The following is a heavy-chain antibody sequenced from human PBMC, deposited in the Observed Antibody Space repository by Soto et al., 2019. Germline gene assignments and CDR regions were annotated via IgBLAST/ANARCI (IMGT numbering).Heavy chain of an antibody. CDR3: ARMYSSGSGWFHP. CDR2: FYSSGSI. Sequence: SETLSLTCFVSGYSITAGGYYWSWIRHHPGKGLEWIGSFYSSGSIIYNPSLRSRVPISGDTSSNQFSMSLTSVTAADTARYYCARMYSSGSGWFHPWGQGTLVTVSS. J-gene: IGHJ5*02. CDR1: GYSITAGGYY. V-gene: IGHV4-31*03. D-gene: IGHD6-19*01.